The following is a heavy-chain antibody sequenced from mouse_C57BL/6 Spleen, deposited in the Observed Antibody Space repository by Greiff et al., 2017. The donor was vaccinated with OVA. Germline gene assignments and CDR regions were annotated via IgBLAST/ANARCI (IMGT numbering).Heavy chain of an antibody. CDR2: IDPSDSYT. Sequence: QVQLQQPGAELVMPGASVKLSCKASGYTFTSYWMPWVKQRPGQGLEWIGEIDPSDSYTNYNQKLQGKSTVTVDKSSSTAYMQLSSLTSEDSAVYYCARGGSNYGFDYWGQGTTLTVSS. CDR1: GYTFTSYW. D-gene: IGHD2-5*01. V-gene: IGHV1-69*01. CDR3: ARGGSNYGFDY. J-gene: IGHJ2*01.